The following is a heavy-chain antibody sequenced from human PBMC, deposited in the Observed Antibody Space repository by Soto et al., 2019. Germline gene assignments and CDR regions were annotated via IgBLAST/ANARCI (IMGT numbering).Heavy chain of an antibody. J-gene: IGHJ4*02. V-gene: IGHV3-23*01. Sequence: EVQLLESGGGFVHPGGSLRLSCAASGFPFTAYAMSWVRQAPGKGPEWVSTISGTGDSTHYADSVKGRFTISSDNSKNILLLQMNSLRFEDTAIYYCERSPPHCTGGNCYLHEFDSWGQGPLVTASS. CDR1: GFPFTAYA. D-gene: IGHD2-8*02. CDR3: ERSPPHCTGGNCYLHEFDS. CDR2: ISGTGDST.